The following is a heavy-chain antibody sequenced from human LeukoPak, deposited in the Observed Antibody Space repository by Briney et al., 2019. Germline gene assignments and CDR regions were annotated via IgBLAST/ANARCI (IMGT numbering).Heavy chain of an antibody. J-gene: IGHJ3*02. V-gene: IGHV3-30-3*01. CDR3: ASEDWNLNAYDM. D-gene: IGHD1-1*01. Sequence: PGRSLRLSCAASGFTFSSYAMHWVRQAPGKGLEWVAVISYDGSNKYYVDSVKGRFTISRDNAKNSLYLQMNSLRTEDTAIYYCASEDWNLNAYDMWGQGTMVTVSS. CDR2: ISYDGSNK. CDR1: GFTFSSYA.